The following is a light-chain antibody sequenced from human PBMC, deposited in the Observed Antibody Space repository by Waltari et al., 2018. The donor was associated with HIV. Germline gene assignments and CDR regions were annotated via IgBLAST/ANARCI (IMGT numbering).Light chain of an antibody. CDR1: SSNIGSNP. Sequence: QSVLTQPPSASGTPGRRVTLSCSGSSSNIGSNPVNWYQQLPEPAPKLLIYRNNQRPSGVPDRFSGSKSGTSASLAISGLQSEDEADYYCATWDDSLSWVFGGGTKLTVL. CDR2: RNN. CDR3: ATWDDSLSWV. J-gene: IGLJ3*02. V-gene: IGLV1-44*01.